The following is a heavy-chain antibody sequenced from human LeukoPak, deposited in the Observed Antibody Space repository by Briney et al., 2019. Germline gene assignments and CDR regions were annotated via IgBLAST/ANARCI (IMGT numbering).Heavy chain of an antibody. CDR2: IYHSGST. Sequence: SQTLSLTCAVSGGSISSGGYSWSWIRQPPGKGLEWIGYIYHSGSTYYNPSLKSRVTTSVDRSKNQFSLKLSSVTAADTAVYYCARADCSSTSCYWTAEVAFDYWGQGTLVTVSS. V-gene: IGHV4-30-2*01. CDR3: ARADCSSTSCYWTAEVAFDY. CDR1: GGSISSGGYS. J-gene: IGHJ4*02. D-gene: IGHD2-2*01.